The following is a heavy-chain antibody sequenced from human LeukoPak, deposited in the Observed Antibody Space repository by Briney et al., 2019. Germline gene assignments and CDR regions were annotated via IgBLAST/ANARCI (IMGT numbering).Heavy chain of an antibody. CDR1: GGSISSYY. J-gene: IGHJ6*02. V-gene: IGHV4-59*01. CDR3: ARAYSSGYYYYHYGMDV. Sequence: SETLSLTCTVSGGSISSYYWSWIRQPPGKGLEWIGYIYYSGSTNYNPSLKSRVTISVDTSKNQFSLKLSSVTAADTAVYYCARAYSSGYYYYHYGMDVWGQGTTVTVSS. D-gene: IGHD6-19*01. CDR2: IYYSGST.